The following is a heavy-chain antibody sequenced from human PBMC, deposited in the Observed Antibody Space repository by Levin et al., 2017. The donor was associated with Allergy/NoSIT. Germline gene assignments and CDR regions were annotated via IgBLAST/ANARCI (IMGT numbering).Heavy chain of an antibody. J-gene: IGHJ6*02. CDR3: ARAPLGEFSYYGIDL. CDR2: ISYNGST. V-gene: IGHV4-59*01. D-gene: IGHD2-21*01. Sequence: MASETLSLTCTVSGDSISTYYWSWIRQPPGKGLEWIGDISYNGSTNYNPSLKGRVTFSVDTSKDQFSLRLASVTAADTAVYYCARAPLGEFSYYGIDLWGQGTTVAVTS. CDR1: GDSISTYY.